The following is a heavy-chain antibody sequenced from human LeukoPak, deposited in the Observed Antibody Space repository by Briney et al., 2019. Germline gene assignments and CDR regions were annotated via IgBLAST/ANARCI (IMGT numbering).Heavy chain of an antibody. V-gene: IGHV4-34*01. CDR3: ARHNDYDSSGYYFFDY. J-gene: IGHJ4*02. D-gene: IGHD3-22*01. Sequence: SETLSLTCAVYGGSFSGYYWSWIRQPPGKGLEWIGEINHSGSTNYNPSLKRRVTISVDTSKNQFSLKLSSVTAADTAVYYCARHNDYDSSGYYFFDYWGQGTLVTVSS. CDR1: GGSFSGYY. CDR2: INHSGST.